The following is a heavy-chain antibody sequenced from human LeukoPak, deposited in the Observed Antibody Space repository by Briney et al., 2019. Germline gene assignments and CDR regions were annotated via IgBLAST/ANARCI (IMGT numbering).Heavy chain of an antibody. CDR1: GGSFSSSSW. D-gene: IGHD4-17*01. V-gene: IGHV4-4*02. Sequence: PSETLSLTCAVSGGSFSSSSWWSWVRQPPGKGLEWIGEIYHSGSTNYNPSLKSRVTISVDKSKNQFSLKLSSVTAADTAVYYCARKGYGDYNRNFHYWGQGTLVTVSS. CDR2: IYHSGST. J-gene: IGHJ4*02. CDR3: ARKGYGDYNRNFHY.